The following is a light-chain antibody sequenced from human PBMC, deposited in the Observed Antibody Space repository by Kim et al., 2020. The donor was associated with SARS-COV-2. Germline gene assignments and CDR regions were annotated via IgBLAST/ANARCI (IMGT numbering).Light chain of an antibody. V-gene: IGKV1-39*01. Sequence: DIQMTQSPSYLSASVGDRVTITCRASQSISSYLNWYQQKPGKAPKLLIYAASSLQSGVPSRFSDSGSGTDFTLTISSLQPEDFATYYCQQSYSTPPVTFGQGTKLEI. CDR1: QSISSY. J-gene: IGKJ2*01. CDR2: AAS. CDR3: QQSYSTPPVT.